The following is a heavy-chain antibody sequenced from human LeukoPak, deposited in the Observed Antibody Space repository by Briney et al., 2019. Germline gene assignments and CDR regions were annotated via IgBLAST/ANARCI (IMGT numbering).Heavy chain of an antibody. Sequence: SETLSLTCTVSGGSISSYYWSWIRQPPGKGLEWIGYMYYSGSSNYNPSLRSRVTISVDTSKNQFSLKLSSVTAADTAVYYCARRDYDILTGYWYFDLWGRGTLVTVSS. J-gene: IGHJ2*01. D-gene: IGHD3-9*01. CDR3: ARRDYDILTGYWYFDL. CDR1: GGSISSYY. CDR2: MYYSGSS. V-gene: IGHV4-59*08.